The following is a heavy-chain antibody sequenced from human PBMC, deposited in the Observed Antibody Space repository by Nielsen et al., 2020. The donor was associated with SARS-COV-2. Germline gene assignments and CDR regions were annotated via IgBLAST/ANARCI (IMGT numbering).Heavy chain of an antibody. CDR1: GFTFSSYA. CDR2: ISYDGSNK. CDR3: AKEAPYYYYMDV. V-gene: IGHV3-30-3*01. Sequence: GESLKISCAASGFTFSSYAMHWVRQAPGKGLEWVAVISYDGSNKYYADSVKGRFTISRDNSKNTLYLQMNSLRAEDTAVYYCAKEAPYYYYMDVWGKGTTVTVSS. J-gene: IGHJ6*03.